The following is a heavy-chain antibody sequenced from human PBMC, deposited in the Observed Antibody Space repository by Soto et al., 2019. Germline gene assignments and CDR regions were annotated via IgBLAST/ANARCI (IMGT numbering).Heavy chain of an antibody. CDR2: IIPIFGTA. V-gene: IGHV1-69*01. CDR3: AREPPPIAGAGPGGSYRYFDL. D-gene: IGHD6-19*01. CDR1: GGTFSSYA. Sequence: QVQLVQSGAEVKKPGSSVKVSCKASGGTFSSYAISWVRQAPGQGLEWMGGIIPIFGTANYAKKLQGRVTMTADESTSTAYRELSSLRAEDTAVYYCAREPPPIAGAGPGGSYRYFDLWGRGTLVTVSS. J-gene: IGHJ2*01.